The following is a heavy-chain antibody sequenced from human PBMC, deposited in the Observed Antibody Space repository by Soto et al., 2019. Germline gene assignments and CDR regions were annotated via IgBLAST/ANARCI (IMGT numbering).Heavy chain of an antibody. CDR1: GFTFSSYG. J-gene: IGHJ4*02. D-gene: IGHD1-26*01. V-gene: IGHV3-30*18. CDR2: ISYDGSNK. CDR3: AKDGEAVGATSYFDY. Sequence: LRLSCAASGFTFSSYGMHWVRQAPGKGLEWVAVISYDGSNKYYADSVKGRFTISRDNSKNTLYLQMNSLRAEDTAVYYCAKDGEAVGATSYFDYWGQGTLVTAPQ.